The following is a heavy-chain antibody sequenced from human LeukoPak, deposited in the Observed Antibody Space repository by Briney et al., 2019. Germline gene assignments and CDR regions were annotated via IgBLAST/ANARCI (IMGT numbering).Heavy chain of an antibody. CDR2: ISSSGVTI. J-gene: IGHJ4*02. Sequence: GGSLRLSCAASGFTFSSYEMNWVRQAPGKGLEWVSYISSSGVTIYYADSVKGRFTISGDNAKNSLYLQMNSLRAEDTAVYYCARAKMATGGGTFDYWGQGTLVTVSS. V-gene: IGHV3-48*03. CDR3: ARAKMATGGGTFDY. CDR1: GFTFSSYE. D-gene: IGHD5-24*01.